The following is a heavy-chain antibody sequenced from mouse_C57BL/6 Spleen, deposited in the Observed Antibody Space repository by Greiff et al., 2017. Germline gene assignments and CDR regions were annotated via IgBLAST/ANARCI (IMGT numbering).Heavy chain of an antibody. V-gene: IGHV1-81*01. CDR3: ARRYGNYSSWYFDV. CDR1: GYTFTSYG. J-gene: IGHJ1*03. D-gene: IGHD2-1*01. Sequence: QVQLQQSGAELARPGASVKLSCKASGYTFTSYGISWVKQRTGQGLEWIGEIYPRSGNTYYNEKFKGKATLTADKSSSTAYMELRSLTSEDSAVYFCARRYGNYSSWYFDVWGTGTTVTVSS. CDR2: IYPRSGNT.